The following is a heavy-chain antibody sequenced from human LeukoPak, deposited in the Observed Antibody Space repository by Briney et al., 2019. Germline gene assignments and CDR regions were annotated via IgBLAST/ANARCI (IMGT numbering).Heavy chain of an antibody. CDR1: GGSISTNNW. CDR2: IFHSGST. CDR3: ARVDCSDSSCYSPDY. V-gene: IGHV4-4*02. Sequence: SGTLSLTCAVSGGSISTNNWWTWVRQPPGKGLEWIGEIFHSGSTHYNPSLKSRVSISVDKSRNQFSLRLSSVTAADTAVYYCARVDCSDSSCYSPDYWGQGTLVAVSS. D-gene: IGHD2-15*01. J-gene: IGHJ4*02.